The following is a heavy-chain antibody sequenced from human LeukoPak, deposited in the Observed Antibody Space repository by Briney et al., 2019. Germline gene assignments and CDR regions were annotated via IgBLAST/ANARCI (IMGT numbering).Heavy chain of an antibody. CDR3: ARAPVYSSSWLYYMDV. Sequence: SETLSLTCTVSGGSISGYYWTWIRQPPGKGLEWIGEINHSGSTNYNPSLKSRVTISVDTSKNQFSLKLSSVTAADTAVYYCARAPVYSSSWLYYMDVWGKGTTVTVSS. D-gene: IGHD6-13*01. CDR2: INHSGST. J-gene: IGHJ6*03. CDR1: GGSISGYY. V-gene: IGHV4-34*01.